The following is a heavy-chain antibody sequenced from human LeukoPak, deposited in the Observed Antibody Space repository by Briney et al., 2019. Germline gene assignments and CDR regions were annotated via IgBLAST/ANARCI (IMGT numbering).Heavy chain of an antibody. J-gene: IGHJ4*02. CDR1: GFTFSSYW. CDR2: IKQDGSEK. V-gene: IGHV3-7*01. D-gene: IGHD3-10*01. CDR3: ARGSVLLWFGETYYFDY. Sequence: GGSLRLSCAASGFTFSSYWMSWVRQAPGKGLEWVANIKQDGSEKYYVDSVKGRFTVSRDNAKNSLYLQMNSLRAEDTAVYYCARGSVLLWFGETYYFDYWGQGTLVTVSS.